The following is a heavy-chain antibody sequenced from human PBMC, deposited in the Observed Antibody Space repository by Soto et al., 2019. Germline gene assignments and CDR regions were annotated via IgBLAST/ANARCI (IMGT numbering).Heavy chain of an antibody. CDR2: MLHSGTT. V-gene: IGHV4-4*02. Sequence: QMQLQESGPGLVKPSGTLSLTCAVSGDSISSPKWWTWVRQPPGKGLEWIGDMLHSGTTNYNPSLTSRVTMSVDKSKNQFSLNLFSVTAADTAVYYCAYSPGWYRYDLWGPGTVVIVSS. J-gene: IGHJ3*01. CDR1: GDSISSPKW. D-gene: IGHD6-19*01. CDR3: AYSPGWYRYDL.